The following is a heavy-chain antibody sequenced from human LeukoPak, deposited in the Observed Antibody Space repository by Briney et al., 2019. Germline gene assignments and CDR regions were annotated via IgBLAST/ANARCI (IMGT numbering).Heavy chain of an antibody. CDR1: GYTFTGYY. D-gene: IGHD2-2*01. V-gene: IGHV1-69*13. CDR3: ARLGYCSSTSCSPEY. Sequence: SVKVSCKASGYTFTGYYMHWVRQAPGQGLEWMGGIIPIFGTANYAQKFQGRVTITADESTSTAYMELSSLRSEDTAVYYCARLGYCSSTSCSPEYWGQGTLVTVSS. J-gene: IGHJ4*02. CDR2: IIPIFGTA.